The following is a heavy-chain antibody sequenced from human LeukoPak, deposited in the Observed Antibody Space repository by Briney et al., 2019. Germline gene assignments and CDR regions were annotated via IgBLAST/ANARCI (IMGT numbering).Heavy chain of an antibody. Sequence: GGSLRLSCAASGFTFDDYAMHWVRQAPGKGLEWVSGISRDSGTIVYADSVKGRFTISRDNARNSLYLQMNSLRAEDMAFCYCAAKKGGSSNFDYWGQGTLVTVSS. CDR2: ISRDSGTI. CDR1: GFTFDDYA. CDR3: AAKKGGSSNFDY. D-gene: IGHD3-16*01. J-gene: IGHJ4*02. V-gene: IGHV3-9*03.